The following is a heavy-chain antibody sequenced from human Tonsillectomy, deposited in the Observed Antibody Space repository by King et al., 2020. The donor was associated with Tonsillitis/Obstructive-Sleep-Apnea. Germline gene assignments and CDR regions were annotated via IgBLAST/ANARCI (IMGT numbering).Heavy chain of an antibody. D-gene: IGHD2-2*02. V-gene: IGHV3-43*02. CDR3: AKALGGCLCSTSCYKGAFDI. CDR2: ISGDGGSK. Sequence: VQLVESGGGVVQPGGSLRLSCAASGFTFDDYAMHWVRQAPGKGLEWVSLISGDGGSKYYADSVKGRFTISRDNSKNSLYLQMNSLRTEDTALYYCAKALGGCLCSTSCYKGAFDIWGQGTMVTVSS. J-gene: IGHJ3*02. CDR1: GFTFDDYA.